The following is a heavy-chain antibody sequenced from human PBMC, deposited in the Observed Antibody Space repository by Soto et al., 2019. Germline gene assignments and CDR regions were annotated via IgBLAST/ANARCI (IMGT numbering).Heavy chain of an antibody. V-gene: IGHV4-59*08. Sequence: PSETLSLTCTVSGGSISSYYWSRIRQPPGKGLEWIGYIYYSGSTNYNPSLKSRVTISVDTSKNQFSLKLSSVTAADTAVYYCARFGGGDTAMTGYYYYYMDVWGKGTTVTVSS. D-gene: IGHD5-18*01. CDR2: IYYSGST. J-gene: IGHJ6*03. CDR1: GGSISSYY. CDR3: ARFGGGDTAMTGYYYYYMDV.